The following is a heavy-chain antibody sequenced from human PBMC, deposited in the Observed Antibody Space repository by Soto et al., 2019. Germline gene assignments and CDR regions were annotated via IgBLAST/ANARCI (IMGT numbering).Heavy chain of an antibody. J-gene: IGHJ5*02. V-gene: IGHV3-33*01. CDR2: IWYDGSNK. Sequence: GGSLRLSCAASGFTFSSYGMYWVRQAPGKGLAWVAVIWYDGSNKYYADSVQGRFTISRDNSKNTVYLQMKSLRAEDTAVYYCARDRGFGGGHSLDGVFWFDPWGQGTLVTV. CDR3: ARDRGFGGGHSLDGVFWFDP. CDR1: GFTFSSYG. D-gene: IGHD3-10*01.